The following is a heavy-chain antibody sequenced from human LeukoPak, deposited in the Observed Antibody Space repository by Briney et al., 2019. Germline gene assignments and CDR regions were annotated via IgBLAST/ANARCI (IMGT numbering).Heavy chain of an antibody. CDR3: ATGYRHGSHFDF. Sequence: GGSLRLSCAASGLTFSSYEMNWVRQAPGKGLECVSYISSSGSIVYYADSMKGRFTISRDNNENSLYLQTNTLRAEDTAVYYCATGYRHGSHFDFWGQGTLVTVSS. V-gene: IGHV3-48*03. J-gene: IGHJ4*02. CDR1: GLTFSSYE. CDR2: ISSSGSIV. D-gene: IGHD1-1*01.